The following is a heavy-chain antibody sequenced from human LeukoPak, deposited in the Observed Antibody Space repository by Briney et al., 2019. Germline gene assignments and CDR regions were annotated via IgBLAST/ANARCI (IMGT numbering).Heavy chain of an antibody. CDR3: AKWQDVIHWGYFDS. Sequence: GGSLRLSCAASGFTFGTSWMSWFRQAPGTGLEWVAHTSPDGRDTYYVDSVKGRFIISRDNPKNSLYLQMSSLRAEDTAIYYCAKWQDVIHWGYFDSWGQGTLVTVS. CDR1: GFTFGTSW. J-gene: IGHJ4*02. CDR2: TSPDGRDT. V-gene: IGHV3-7*03. D-gene: IGHD3-16*01.